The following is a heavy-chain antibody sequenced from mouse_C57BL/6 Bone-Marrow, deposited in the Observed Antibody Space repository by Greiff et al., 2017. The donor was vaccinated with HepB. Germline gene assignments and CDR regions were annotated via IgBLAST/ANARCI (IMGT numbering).Heavy chain of an antibody. J-gene: IGHJ2*01. CDR2: IYPRSGNT. Sequence: VQVVESGAELARPGASVKLSCKASGYTFTSYGISWVKQRTGQGLEWIGEIYPRSGNTYYNEKFKGKATLTADKSSSTAYMELRSLTSEDSAVYFCARKNGRGDYWGQGTTLTVSS. V-gene: IGHV1-81*01. D-gene: IGHD4-1*01. CDR1: GYTFTSYG. CDR3: ARKNGRGDY.